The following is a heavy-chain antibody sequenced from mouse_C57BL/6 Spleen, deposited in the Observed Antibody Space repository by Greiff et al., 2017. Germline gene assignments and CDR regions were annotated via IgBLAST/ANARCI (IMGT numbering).Heavy chain of an antibody. Sequence: EVKLVESEGGLVQPGSSMKLSCTASGFTFSDYYMAWVSQVPEKGLEWVANINSDGSSTYYLDSLKSRFIISRDNAKNILDLQMSNLKSEDTATYYCARDVYGLMDDWGQGTSVTVSS. CDR1: GFTFSDYY. D-gene: IGHD2-10*02. CDR3: ARDVYGLMDD. J-gene: IGHJ4*01. CDR2: INSDGSST. V-gene: IGHV5-16*01.